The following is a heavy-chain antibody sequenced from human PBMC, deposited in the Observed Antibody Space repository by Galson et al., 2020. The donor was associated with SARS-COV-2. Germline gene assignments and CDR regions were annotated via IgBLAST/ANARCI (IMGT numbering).Heavy chain of an antibody. D-gene: IGHD3-10*01. V-gene: IGHV1-18*01. CDR3: GAYYNYYYGMDV. Sequence: GESLKISCKASGYTFTNYVFTWVRQAPGQGLEWMGWISAYNGNTKYAEKVQGRVTMTTDTSTSTAYMELRSLRSDDTAVYYCGAYYNYYYGMDVWGPGTTVTVSS. J-gene: IGHJ6*02. CDR2: ISAYNGNT. CDR1: GYTFTNYV.